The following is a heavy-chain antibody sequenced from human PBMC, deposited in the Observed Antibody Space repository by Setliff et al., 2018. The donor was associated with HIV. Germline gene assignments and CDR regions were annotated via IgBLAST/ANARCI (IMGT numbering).Heavy chain of an antibody. D-gene: IGHD6-19*01. CDR3: ARRSRIAVAGRGYFDY. CDR2: IIPIFGTA. CDR1: GGTFSSYA. V-gene: IGHV1-69*13. J-gene: IGHJ4*02. Sequence: GASVKVSCKASGGTFSSYAISWVRQAPGQGLEWMGGIIPIFGTANYAQKFQGRVTITADESTSTAYMELSSLRSEDTAVYYCARRSRIAVAGRGYFDYWGQGTLVTVSS.